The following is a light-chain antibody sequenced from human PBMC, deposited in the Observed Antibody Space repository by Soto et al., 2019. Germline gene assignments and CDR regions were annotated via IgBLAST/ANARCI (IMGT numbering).Light chain of an antibody. Sequence: EIVLTQSPGTLSLSPGERATLSCRASQSDSSSYLAWYQQKPGQAPRLLIYGASSRATGIPDRFSGSGSGTDFTLTIIRLEPEDFAVYYCQLGLTFGGGTKVEIK. CDR2: GAS. CDR3: QLGLT. V-gene: IGKV3-20*01. J-gene: IGKJ4*01. CDR1: QSDSSSY.